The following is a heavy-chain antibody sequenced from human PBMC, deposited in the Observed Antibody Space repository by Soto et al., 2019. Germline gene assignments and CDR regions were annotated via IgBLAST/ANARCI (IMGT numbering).Heavy chain of an antibody. D-gene: IGHD2-15*01. CDR3: ARDQGEAAHLSDYYYGMDV. Sequence: XETLSLSFAVSGASISSSNWWSWVRQPPGKGLEWIGEIYHSGNTNYNPSLKSRVTISVDKSENQFSLKLSSVTAADTAVYYCARDQGEAAHLSDYYYGMDVWGQGTTVTVSS. J-gene: IGHJ6*02. CDR2: IYHSGNT. V-gene: IGHV4-4*02. CDR1: GASISSSNW.